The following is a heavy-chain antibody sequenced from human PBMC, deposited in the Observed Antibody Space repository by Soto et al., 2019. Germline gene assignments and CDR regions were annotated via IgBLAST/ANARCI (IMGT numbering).Heavy chain of an antibody. CDR1: GGSISSYY. Sequence: QVQLQESGPGLVKPSETLSLTCTVSGGSISSYYWSWIRQPPGKGLEWIGYIYYSGSTNYNPSLKSRVTISVDTSKNQFSLKLSSVTAADTAVYYCARHADSSSYYDYIWGSYRPSFDYWGQGTLVTVSS. CDR2: IYYSGST. V-gene: IGHV4-59*08. D-gene: IGHD3-16*02. CDR3: ARHADSSSYYDYIWGSYRPSFDY. J-gene: IGHJ4*02.